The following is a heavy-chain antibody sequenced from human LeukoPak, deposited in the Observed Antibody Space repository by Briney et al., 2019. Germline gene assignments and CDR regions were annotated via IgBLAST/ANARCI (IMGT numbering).Heavy chain of an antibody. Sequence: KASETLSLTCTVSGGSISSSSHYWGWIRQPPGKGLEWIGSIYSSGSTYYNPSLKSRVTISVDTSKNQFSLRLSSVTAADTAVYYCARHHSGTWLADCWGQGTLVTVSS. CDR1: GGSISSSSHY. D-gene: IGHD5-12*01. V-gene: IGHV4-39*01. J-gene: IGHJ4*02. CDR3: ARHHSGTWLADC. CDR2: IYSSGST.